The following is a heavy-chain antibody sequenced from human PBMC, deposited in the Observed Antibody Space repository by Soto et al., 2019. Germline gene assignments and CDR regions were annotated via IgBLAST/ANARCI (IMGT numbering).Heavy chain of an antibody. V-gene: IGHV1-18*01. CDR2: ISAYNGNT. CDR3: ARVASGVAAAARGWWFDP. CDR1: GYTFTSYG. D-gene: IGHD6-13*01. J-gene: IGHJ5*02. Sequence: QVQLVQSGAEVKKPGASVKVSCKASGYTFTSYGISWVRQAPGQGLEWMGWISAYNGNTNYAQKLQGRVTMTTDTTTSTAYMELRSLRSDDTAVYYCARVASGVAAAARGWWFDPWGQGTLVTVSS.